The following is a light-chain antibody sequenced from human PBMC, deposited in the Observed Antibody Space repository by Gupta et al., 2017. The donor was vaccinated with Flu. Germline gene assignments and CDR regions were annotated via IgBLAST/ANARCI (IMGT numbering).Light chain of an antibody. Sequence: QSVLTQPPSAFGTPGQRVTIHCSGSSFNIGRNTLNWYRQIPGTAPKLLIYNDNLRPSGVPDRFSGSKSGTSASLAISGLQSEDEAQYFCASWDDSLNGWVFGGGTKLTVL. CDR1: SFNIGRNT. J-gene: IGLJ3*02. CDR3: ASWDDSLNGWV. CDR2: NDN. V-gene: IGLV1-44*01.